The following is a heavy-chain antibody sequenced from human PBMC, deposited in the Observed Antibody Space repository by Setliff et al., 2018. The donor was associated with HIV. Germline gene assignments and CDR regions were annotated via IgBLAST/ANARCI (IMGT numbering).Heavy chain of an antibody. V-gene: IGHV1-69*13. CDR2: IIPILGTT. Sequence: SVKVSCKASGGTFSSYAISWVRQAPGQGLEWMGGIIPILGTTNYAQKFQGRVTITADESTSTAYMELSSLRSDDTAVYYCARHASTWYYDTSGPHFDYWGQGTLVTVS. CDR1: GGTFSSYA. J-gene: IGHJ4*02. CDR3: ARHASTWYYDTSGPHFDY. D-gene: IGHD3-22*01.